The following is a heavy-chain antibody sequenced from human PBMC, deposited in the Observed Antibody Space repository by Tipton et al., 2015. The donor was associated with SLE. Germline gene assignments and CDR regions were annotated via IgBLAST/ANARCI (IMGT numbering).Heavy chain of an antibody. CDR2: IYHSGST. J-gene: IGHJ1*01. V-gene: IGHV4-4*02. Sequence: TLSLTCAVSGGSISSSNWWSWVRQPPGKGLEWIGEIYHSGSTTYNPSLKSRVTISVDTSKNQFSLKLSSVTAADTAVYYCATLGDYYDSSGYYHGFQHWGQGTLVTVSS. CDR1: GGSISSSNW. D-gene: IGHD3-22*01. CDR3: ATLGDYYDSSGYYHGFQH.